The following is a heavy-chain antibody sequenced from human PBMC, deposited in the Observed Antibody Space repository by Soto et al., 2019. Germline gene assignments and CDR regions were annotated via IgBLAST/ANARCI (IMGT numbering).Heavy chain of an antibody. Sequence: GASVKVSCKASGYTFTSYGISWVRQAPGQGLEWMGWINAYNGNTKYSQKLQGRVTITTDTSTSTAYMELSSLRSEDTAVYYCASGFDCSSTSCYLHFYYGMDVWGQGTTVTVSS. D-gene: IGHD2-2*01. V-gene: IGHV1-18*01. CDR3: ASGFDCSSTSCYLHFYYGMDV. CDR1: GYTFTSYG. J-gene: IGHJ6*02. CDR2: INAYNGNT.